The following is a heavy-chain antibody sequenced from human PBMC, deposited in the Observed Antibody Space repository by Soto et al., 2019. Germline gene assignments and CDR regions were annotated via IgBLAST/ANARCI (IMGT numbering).Heavy chain of an antibody. CDR1: GYTFTGNA. CDR2: IDPGNGNK. Sequence: QVQLVQSGAEVKNPGASVKVSCRASGYTFTGNAIHWIRQAPGQRLEWIGKIDPGNGNKKYSQNFQGRVTITRDTSASAAYMELNTLGSEETSIYYCARSETGYSRFDYWGQGTLVTVSS. V-gene: IGHV1-3*01. J-gene: IGHJ4*02. D-gene: IGHD3-9*01. CDR3: ARSETGYSRFDY.